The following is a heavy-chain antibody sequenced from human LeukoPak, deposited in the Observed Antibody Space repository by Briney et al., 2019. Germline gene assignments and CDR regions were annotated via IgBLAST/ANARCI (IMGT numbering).Heavy chain of an antibody. D-gene: IGHD3-3*01. Sequence: SETLSLTCTVSGGSISSYYWSWIRQPAGKGLEWIGRIYTSGSTNYNPSLKSRVTISVDTSKNQFSLKLSSVTAADTAVYYCARDLVLRPYYDFWSGYRSWGQGTLVTVSS. J-gene: IGHJ4*02. CDR3: ARDLVLRPYYDFWSGYRS. CDR1: GGSISSYY. CDR2: IYTSGST. V-gene: IGHV4-4*07.